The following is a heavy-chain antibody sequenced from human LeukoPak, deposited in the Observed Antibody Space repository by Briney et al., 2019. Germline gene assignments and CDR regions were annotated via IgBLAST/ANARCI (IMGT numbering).Heavy chain of an antibody. V-gene: IGHV4-31*03. Sequence: SQTLSLTCTVSGGSISSGGYYWSWIRQHPGKGLEWIGYIYYSGSTYYNPSLKSRVTISVDTSKNLFSLRLSSVTAADTAVYYCARGYCSGGSCPADYWGQGTLVTVSS. CDR2: IYYSGST. CDR1: GGSISSGGYY. CDR3: ARGYCSGGSCPADY. J-gene: IGHJ4*02. D-gene: IGHD2-15*01.